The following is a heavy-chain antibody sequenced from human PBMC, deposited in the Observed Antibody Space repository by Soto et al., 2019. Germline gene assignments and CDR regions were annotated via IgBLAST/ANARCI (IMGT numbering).Heavy chain of an antibody. V-gene: IGHV4-34*01. Sequence: QVQLQQCGAGLLEPSETLSLTCGISGGSFSGFYWSWIRQSPGKGLEWIGEINHSGTTPYNPSLASSVNIRIATTKAPFSLTVNSVTAGHTAIYHCASHVLKYNWIDPWGQGTLVSVSS. CDR3: ASHVLKYNWIDP. D-gene: IGHD3-10*02. CDR1: GGSFSGFY. J-gene: IGHJ5*02. CDR2: INHSGTT.